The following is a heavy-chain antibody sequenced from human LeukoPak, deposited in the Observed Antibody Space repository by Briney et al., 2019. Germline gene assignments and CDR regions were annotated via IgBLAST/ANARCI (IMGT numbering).Heavy chain of an antibody. CDR1: GFTFSSYA. CDR3: AEAGDIVVVVAADFDY. D-gene: IGHD2-15*01. J-gene: IGHJ4*02. CDR2: ISGSGGST. Sequence: GGSLRLSCEASGFTFSSYAMSWVRQAPGKGLEWVSAISGSGGSTYYADSVKGRFTISRDNSKNTLYLQMNSLRAEDTAVYYCAEAGDIVVVVAADFDYWGQGTLVTVSS. V-gene: IGHV3-23*01.